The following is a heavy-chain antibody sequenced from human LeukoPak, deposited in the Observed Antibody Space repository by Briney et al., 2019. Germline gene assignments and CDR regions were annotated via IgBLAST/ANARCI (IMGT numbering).Heavy chain of an antibody. Sequence: GGSLKLSCAASGFTFSSYWMHWVRQAPGKGLVWVSRINTGGSTTDYADSVKGRFTISRDNAKNTLYLQMNSLRAEDTAVYYCSRDLRGRDDYWGQGILVIVSS. J-gene: IGHJ4*02. V-gene: IGHV3-74*01. CDR1: GFTFSSYW. D-gene: IGHD5-24*01. CDR3: SRDLRGRDDY. CDR2: INTGGSTT.